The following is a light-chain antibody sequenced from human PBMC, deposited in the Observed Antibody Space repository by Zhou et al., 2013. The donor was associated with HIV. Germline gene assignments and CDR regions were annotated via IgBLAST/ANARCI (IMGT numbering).Light chain of an antibody. Sequence: DIQLTQSPSFLSASVGDRVTITCRASQGITTYLAWYQQKPGRAPNLLIYGASTLQSGVPSRFSGSGSGTEFTLTISSLQPEDFASYYCQHLNSFPRTFGQGTKLEI. CDR2: GAS. V-gene: IGKV1-9*01. CDR1: QGITTY. J-gene: IGKJ2*01. CDR3: QHLNSFPRT.